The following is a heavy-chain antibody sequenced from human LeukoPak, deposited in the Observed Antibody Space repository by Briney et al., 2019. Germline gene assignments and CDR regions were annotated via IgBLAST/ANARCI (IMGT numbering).Heavy chain of an antibody. D-gene: IGHD6-6*01. J-gene: IGHJ5*02. Sequence: EASVKVSCKASGYTFTGYYIHWVRQAPGQGLEWMGIINPSGGSTSYAQKFQGRVTMTRDTSTSTVYMELSSLRSEDTAVYYCARDNRAGSSSSGNWFDPWGQGTLVTVSS. CDR3: ARDNRAGSSSSGNWFDP. V-gene: IGHV1-46*01. CDR1: GYTFTGYY. CDR2: INPSGGST.